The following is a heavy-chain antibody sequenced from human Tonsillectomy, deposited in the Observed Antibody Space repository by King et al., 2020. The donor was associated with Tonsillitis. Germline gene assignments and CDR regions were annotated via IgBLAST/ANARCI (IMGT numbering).Heavy chain of an antibody. D-gene: IGHD4-17*01. J-gene: IGHJ4*02. CDR2: ISYDGSNK. Sequence: VQLVESGGGVVQPGRSLRLSCAASGFTFSSYGMHWVRQAPGKGLEWVAVISYDGSNKYYADSVKGRFTISRDNSKNTLHLQMNSLRAEDTAVYYCAKTVGDDHGGYGSDYRGQGTLVTVPS. CDR3: AKTVGDDHGGYGSDY. V-gene: IGHV3-33*05. CDR1: GFTFSSYG.